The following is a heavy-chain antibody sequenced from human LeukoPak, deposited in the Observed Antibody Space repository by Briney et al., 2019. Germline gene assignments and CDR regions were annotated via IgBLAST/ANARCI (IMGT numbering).Heavy chain of an antibody. CDR1: GYTFTGYY. Sequence: SVKVSCKAAGYTFTGYYMFWVRQAPGQGLEWMGGIIPIFGTANYAQKFQGRVTITTDESTSTAYMELSSLRSEDTAVYYCAREWYYGSGNYYYYYYMDVWGKGTTVTVS. CDR2: IIPIFGTA. V-gene: IGHV1-69*05. J-gene: IGHJ6*03. D-gene: IGHD3-10*01. CDR3: AREWYYGSGNYYYYYYMDV.